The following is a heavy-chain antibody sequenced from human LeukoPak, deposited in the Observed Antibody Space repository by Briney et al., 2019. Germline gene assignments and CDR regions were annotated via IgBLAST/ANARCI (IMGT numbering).Heavy chain of an antibody. V-gene: IGHV1-18*04. CDR1: GYIFTNYY. J-gene: IGHJ4*02. CDR2: ISAYNGNT. CDR3: ARDSTSGSYADY. D-gene: IGHD1-26*01. Sequence: ASVKVSCKASGYIFTNYYMHWVRQAPGQGLEWMGWISAYNGNTNYAQKLQGRVTMTTDTSTSTAYMELRSLRSDDTAVYYCARDSTSGSYADYWGQGTLVTVSS.